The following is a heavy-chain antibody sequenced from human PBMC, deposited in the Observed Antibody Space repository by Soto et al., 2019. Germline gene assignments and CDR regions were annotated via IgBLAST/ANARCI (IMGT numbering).Heavy chain of an antibody. D-gene: IGHD3-22*01. V-gene: IGHV1-18*01. CDR1: GYTFTSYG. J-gene: IGHJ6*02. CDR3: ARDLPITYYYDSSGYYYGRDY. CDR2: ISAYNGNT. Sequence: ASVKVSCKASGYTFTSYGISWVRQAPGQGLEWMGWISAYNGNTNYAQKLQGRVTMTTDTSTSTAYMELRSLRSDDTAVYYCARDLPITYYYDSSGYYYGRDYWG.